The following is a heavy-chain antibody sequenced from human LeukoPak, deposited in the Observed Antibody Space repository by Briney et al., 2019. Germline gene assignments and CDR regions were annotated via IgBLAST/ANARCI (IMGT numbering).Heavy chain of an antibody. Sequence: PSQTLSLTCTVSGGSISSGSYYWSWIRQPAGKGLEWIGRIYTSGSTNYNPSLKSRVTISVDTSKNQFSLKLSSVTAADTAVYYCARGAVAGGRDHWGQGTLVTVSS. D-gene: IGHD6-19*01. CDR2: IYTSGST. CDR3: ARGAVAGGRDH. J-gene: IGHJ4*02. V-gene: IGHV4-61*02. CDR1: GGSISSGSYY.